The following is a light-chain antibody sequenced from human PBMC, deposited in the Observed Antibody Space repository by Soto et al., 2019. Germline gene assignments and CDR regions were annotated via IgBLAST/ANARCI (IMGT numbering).Light chain of an antibody. V-gene: IGKV3-15*01. CDR1: QSVSSN. CDR2: GAS. Sequence: EIVMTQSPATLSVSPGERATLSCRASQSVSSNLAWYQQKPGQAPRLLIYGASTRATGIPARFSGSRSGTDFTLTISRLEPEDFAVYYCQQYGSSPWTFGQGTKVEV. CDR3: QQYGSSPWT. J-gene: IGKJ1*01.